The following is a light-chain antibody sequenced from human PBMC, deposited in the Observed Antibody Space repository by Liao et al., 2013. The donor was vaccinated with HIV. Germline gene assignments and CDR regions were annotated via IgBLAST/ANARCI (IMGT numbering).Light chain of an antibody. CDR3: QAWDSTV. J-gene: IGLJ3*02. CDR2: QDS. CDR1: KLGNKY. Sequence: SYELTQPPSVSVSPGQTASITCSGDKLGNKYVCWYQQKPGQSPVLVIYQDSKRPSGIPERFSGSNSGNTATLTISGTQAMDEADYYCQAWDSTVFGGGTKLTVL. V-gene: IGLV3-1*01.